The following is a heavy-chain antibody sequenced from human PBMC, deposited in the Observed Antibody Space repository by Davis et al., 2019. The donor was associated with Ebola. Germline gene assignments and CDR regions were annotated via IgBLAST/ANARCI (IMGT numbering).Heavy chain of an antibody. CDR3: ATSGKAPDY. CDR2: IYYSGST. Sequence: MPSETLSLACTVSGGSVGSGTYYWNWIRQPPGKGPEWIACIYYSGSTNYNPSLKSRVTMSVDTPKNQFSLKLRSVTAADTAVYYCATSGKAPDYWGQGTLVTVSS. CDR1: GGSVGSGTYY. V-gene: IGHV4-61*01. J-gene: IGHJ4*02.